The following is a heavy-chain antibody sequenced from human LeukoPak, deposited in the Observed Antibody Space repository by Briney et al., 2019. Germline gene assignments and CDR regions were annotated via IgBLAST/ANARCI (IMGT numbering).Heavy chain of an antibody. V-gene: IGHV1-8*01. J-gene: IGHJ5*02. CDR1: GYTFTSYD. D-gene: IGHD2-2*01. CDR3: ARTTGGCSSTSCYFDP. CDR2: MNPNSGNT. Sequence: ASVKVSCKASGYTFTSYDINWVRQATGQGLEWMGWMNPNSGNTGYAQKFPGRVTMTRNTSISTAYMELSSLRSEDTAVYYCARTTGGCSSTSCYFDPWGQGTLVTVSS.